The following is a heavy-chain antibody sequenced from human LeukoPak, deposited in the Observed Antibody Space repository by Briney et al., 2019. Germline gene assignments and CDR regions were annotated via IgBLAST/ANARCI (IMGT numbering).Heavy chain of an antibody. CDR3: ARGYIAAASTDY. J-gene: IGHJ4*02. Sequence: SETLSLTCTVSGYSISSGYYWGWIRQPPGKGLEWIGSIYHSGSTYYNPSLKSRVTISVDTSKNQFSLKLGSVTAADTAVYYCARGYIAAASTDYWGQGTLVTVSS. CDR2: IYHSGST. V-gene: IGHV4-38-2*02. D-gene: IGHD6-13*01. CDR1: GYSISSGYY.